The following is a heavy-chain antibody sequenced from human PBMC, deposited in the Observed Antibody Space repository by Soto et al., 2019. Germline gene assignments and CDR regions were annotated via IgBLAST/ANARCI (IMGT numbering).Heavy chain of an antibody. CDR1: GGTFSSYT. CDR2: IIPILGIA. J-gene: IGHJ4*02. CDR3: AYTPAPTWGLDY. V-gene: IGHV1-69*02. Sequence: QVQLVQSGAEVKKPGSSVKVSCKASGGTFSSYTISWVRQAPGQGLEWMGRIIPILGIANYAQKFQGRVTITADKSTSTAYMGLSSLRSEDGAVYYCAYTPAPTWGLDYWGQGTLVTGSS. D-gene: IGHD3-16*01.